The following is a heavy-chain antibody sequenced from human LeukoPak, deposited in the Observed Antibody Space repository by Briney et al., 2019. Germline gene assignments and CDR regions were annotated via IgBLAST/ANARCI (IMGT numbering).Heavy chain of an antibody. D-gene: IGHD3-10*01. CDR2: ISAYNGNT. V-gene: IGHV1-18*01. Sequence: GASVKVSCKASGYTFTSYGISWVRQAPGQGLEWMGWISAYNGNTNYAQKLQGRVTMTTDTSTSTAYMELRSLRSDDTAVYYCARTHYYGSGPVGSLHDYWGQGTLVTVSS. CDR3: ARTHYYGSGPVGSLHDY. CDR1: GYTFTSYG. J-gene: IGHJ4*02.